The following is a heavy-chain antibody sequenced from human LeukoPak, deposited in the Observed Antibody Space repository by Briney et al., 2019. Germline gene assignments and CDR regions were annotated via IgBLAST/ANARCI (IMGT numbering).Heavy chain of an antibody. J-gene: IGHJ4*02. D-gene: IGHD3-22*01. CDR2: VSDTGGST. V-gene: IGHV3-23*01. Sequence: GGSLRLSCAASGFTFSSYAMSWVRQAPGKGLEWVSAVSDTGGSTYYADSVKGRFTISRDNSKNTLYLQMNSLRAEDTAVYYCATDLRYYYDRSGHFDSWGQGTLISVSS. CDR3: ATDLRYYYDRSGHFDS. CDR1: GFTFSSYA.